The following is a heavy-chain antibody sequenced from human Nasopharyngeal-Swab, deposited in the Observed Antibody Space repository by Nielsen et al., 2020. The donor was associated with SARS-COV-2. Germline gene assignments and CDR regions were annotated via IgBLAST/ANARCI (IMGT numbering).Heavy chain of an antibody. J-gene: IGHJ6*02. CDR2: ISYEGSNK. D-gene: IGHD2-2*02. Sequence: GESLRMSCAASGFVFGYYAMQWVRQAPGKGLEWVAVISYEGSNKYYADSVKGRFTISRDNSGDTLYLEMHSLRTDDTAVYYCAKCLAYRYYYYGMGVWGPGTTVTVSS. CDR3: AKCLAYRYYYYGMGV. V-gene: IGHV3-30-3*02. CDR1: GFVFGYYA.